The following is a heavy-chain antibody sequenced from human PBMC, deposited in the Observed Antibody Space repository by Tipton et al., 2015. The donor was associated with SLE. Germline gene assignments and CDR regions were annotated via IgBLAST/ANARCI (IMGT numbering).Heavy chain of an antibody. CDR2: IYTSGST. Sequence: TLSLTCAVSGGSISSGSYYWSWIRQPAGKGLEWIGRIYTSGSTNYNPSLKSRVTISVDTSKNQFSLKLSSVTAADTAVYYCARGNRGIAARNMDVWGKGTAVTVSS. CDR3: ARGNRGIAARNMDV. J-gene: IGHJ6*04. CDR1: GGSISSGSYY. V-gene: IGHV4-61*02. D-gene: IGHD6-25*01.